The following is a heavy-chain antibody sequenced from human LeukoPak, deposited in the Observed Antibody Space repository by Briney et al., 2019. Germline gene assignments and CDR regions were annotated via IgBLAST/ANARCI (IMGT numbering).Heavy chain of an antibody. J-gene: IGHJ5*02. CDR2: INPNSGGT. Sequence: GASVKVSCKASGYTFTGYYMHWVRQAPGQGLEWMGWINPNSGGTNYAQKFQGRVTMTRDTSISTAYMELSRLRSEDTAVYYCARGGYYDPNWFDPWGQGTLVTVSS. CDR1: GYTFTGYY. V-gene: IGHV1-2*02. D-gene: IGHD3-22*01. CDR3: ARGGYYDPNWFDP.